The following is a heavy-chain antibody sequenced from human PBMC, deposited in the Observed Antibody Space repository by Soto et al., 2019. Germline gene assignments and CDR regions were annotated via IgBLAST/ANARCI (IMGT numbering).Heavy chain of an antibody. CDR3: VKSATIAAAATDYFDY. J-gene: IGHJ4*02. CDR1: GFTFSRYA. D-gene: IGHD6-25*01. V-gene: IGHV3-64D*06. Sequence: PGGSLRLSCSVSGFTFSRYAMHWVRQAPGKGLEYVSGISSSGEKTYYADPVKGRFTISRDNSKNTLYLQMGSLRGEDTALYHCVKSATIAAAATDYFDYWGQGTLVTVSS. CDR2: ISSSGEKT.